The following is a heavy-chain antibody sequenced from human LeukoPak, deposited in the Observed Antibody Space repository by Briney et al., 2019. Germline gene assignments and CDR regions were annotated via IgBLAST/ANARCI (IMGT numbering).Heavy chain of an antibody. CDR2: IYYSGST. J-gene: IGHJ4*02. D-gene: IGHD6-13*01. V-gene: IGHV4-59*12. CDR1: GGSISSYY. Sequence: PWETLSLTCTVSGGSISSYYWSWIRQPPGKGLEWIGYIYYSGSTNYNPSLKSRVTISVDRSKNQFSLKLSSVTAADTAVYYCARDLGYSSSYYFDYWGQGTLVTVSS. CDR3: ARDLGYSSSYYFDY.